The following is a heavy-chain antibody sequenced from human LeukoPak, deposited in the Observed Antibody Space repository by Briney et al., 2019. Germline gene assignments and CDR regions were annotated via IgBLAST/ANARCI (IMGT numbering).Heavy chain of an antibody. CDR3: ARVGRDGYKPYDY. CDR2: IIPIFGAA. Sequence: EASVKVSCKASGGTFSSYAISWVRQAPGQGLEWMGGIIPIFGAANYAQKFQGRVTITTDESTSTAYMELSSLRSEDTAVYYCARVGRDGYKPYDYWGQGNLVTVSS. V-gene: IGHV1-69*05. CDR1: GGTFSSYA. D-gene: IGHD5-24*01. J-gene: IGHJ4*02.